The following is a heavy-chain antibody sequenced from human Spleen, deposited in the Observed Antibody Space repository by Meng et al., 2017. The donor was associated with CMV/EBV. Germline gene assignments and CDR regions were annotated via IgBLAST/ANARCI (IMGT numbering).Heavy chain of an antibody. CDR3: ARDQSRGRVSFDY. CDR2: ISRSGTNI. Sequence: AASGFTFSEYYMTWIRQAPGKGLEWISYISRSGTNIYYAESVKGRFTISRDNAKNSLFLQMNSLRAEDTAVYYCARDQSRGRVSFDYWGQGTLVTVSS. CDR1: GFTFSEYY. V-gene: IGHV3-11*04. D-gene: IGHD3-16*01. J-gene: IGHJ4*02.